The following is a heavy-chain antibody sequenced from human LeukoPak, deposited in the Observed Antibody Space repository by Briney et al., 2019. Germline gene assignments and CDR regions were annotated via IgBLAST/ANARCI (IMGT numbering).Heavy chain of an antibody. CDR1: GFTFSSYS. CDR3: ARSVPAAIKNDAFDI. D-gene: IGHD2-2*02. Sequence: PGGSLRLSCAASGFTFSSYSMNWVRQAPGKGPEWVSSISSGGSYIFYPDSVKGRFTISRDNAKKLQYLQMNSLRAEDTAVYYCARSVPAAIKNDAFDIWGQGTMVTVSS. J-gene: IGHJ3*02. V-gene: IGHV3-21*01. CDR2: ISSGGSYI.